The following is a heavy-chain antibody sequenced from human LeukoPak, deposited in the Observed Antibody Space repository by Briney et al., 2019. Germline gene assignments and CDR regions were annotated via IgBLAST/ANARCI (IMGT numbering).Heavy chain of an antibody. CDR3: ARAVDSAIDW. CDR1: GFTFSSYW. D-gene: IGHD3-9*01. CDR2: INGDGRDT. V-gene: IGHV3-7*01. J-gene: IGHJ4*02. Sequence: GGSLRLSCAASGFTFSSYWMNWVRQAPGKGLEWVANINGDGRDTYYVGSVRGRFTISRYNADNALYLQMNSLSGDDTALYYCARAVDSAIDWWGQGTLVTVSS.